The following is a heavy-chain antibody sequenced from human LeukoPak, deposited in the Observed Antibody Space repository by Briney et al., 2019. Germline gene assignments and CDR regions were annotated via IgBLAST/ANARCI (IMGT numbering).Heavy chain of an antibody. Sequence: GRSLRLSCAASGFTFSSYAMHWVRQAPGKGLEWVAVISYDGSNKYYADSVKGRFTISRDNSKNTLYLQMNSLRAEDTAVYYCAKDPGYSSSWYFDYWGQGTLVTVSS. CDR1: GFTFSSYA. J-gene: IGHJ4*02. V-gene: IGHV3-30-3*01. CDR3: AKDPGYSSSWYFDY. D-gene: IGHD6-13*01. CDR2: ISYDGSNK.